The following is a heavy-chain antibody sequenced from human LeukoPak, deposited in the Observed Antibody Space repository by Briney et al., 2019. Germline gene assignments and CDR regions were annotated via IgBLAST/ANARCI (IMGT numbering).Heavy chain of an antibody. CDR1: GGTFSSYA. Sequence: GASVKVSCKASGGTFSSYAISWVRQAPGQGLEWMGGIIPIFGTANYAQKFQGRVTITADESTSTAYMELSSLRSEDTAVYYCARDQGFRIAVAGAGLDYWGQGTLVTVSS. D-gene: IGHD6-19*01. V-gene: IGHV1-69*13. CDR2: IIPIFGTA. CDR3: ARDQGFRIAVAGAGLDY. J-gene: IGHJ4*02.